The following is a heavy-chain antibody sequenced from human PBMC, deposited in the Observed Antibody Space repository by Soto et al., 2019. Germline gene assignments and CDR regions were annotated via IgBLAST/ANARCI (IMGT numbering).Heavy chain of an antibody. CDR1: GYTFTSYY. V-gene: IGHV1-46*01. CDR2: INPSGGST. D-gene: IGHD2-15*01. Sequence: ASVKVSCKVSGYTFTSYYMHWVRQAPGQGLEWMGIINPSGGSTSYAQKFQGRVTMTRDTSTSTVYMELSSLRSEDTAVYYCARGRDIVVVVAAPQAGDYWGKGTLVTVSS. CDR3: ARGRDIVVVVAAPQAGDY. J-gene: IGHJ4*02.